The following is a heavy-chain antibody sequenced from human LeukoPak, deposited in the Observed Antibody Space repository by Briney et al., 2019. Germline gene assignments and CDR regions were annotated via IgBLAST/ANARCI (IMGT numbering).Heavy chain of an antibody. CDR3: ARDHYHSSDY. J-gene: IGHJ4*02. CDR2: ISYDESNK. V-gene: IGHV3-30*04. D-gene: IGHD3-22*01. CDR1: GFTFSSYA. Sequence: GGSLRLSCAVSGFTFSSYAMHWVRQAPGKGLEWVAVISYDESNKYYADSVKGRFTISRDNSKNSLYLQMNSLRAEDTAVYYCARDHYHSSDYWGQGTLVTVSS.